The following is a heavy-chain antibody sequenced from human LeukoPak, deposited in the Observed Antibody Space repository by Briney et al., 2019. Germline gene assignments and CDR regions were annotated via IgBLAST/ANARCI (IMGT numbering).Heavy chain of an antibody. Sequence: GGSLRLSCAASGFTFSSYIMTWVRQAPGKGLEWVSSISSSSSYIYYADSVKGRFTISRDNAKNSLYLQMNSLRAEDTAVYYCARGGGYSGYGAYYFDYWGQGTLVTVSS. CDR2: ISSSSSYI. CDR3: ARGGGYSGYGAYYFDY. D-gene: IGHD5-12*01. V-gene: IGHV3-21*01. J-gene: IGHJ4*02. CDR1: GFTFSSYI.